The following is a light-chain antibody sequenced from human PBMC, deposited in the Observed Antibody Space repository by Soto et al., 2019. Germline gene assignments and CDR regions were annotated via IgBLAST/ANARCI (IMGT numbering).Light chain of an antibody. Sequence: EIVMTQSPATLSVSPGERATLSCRASQSVSSNLAWYRQKPGQAPRLLIYGASTRATGIPARVSGSGSGTEFTLTISSLRSEDFAVYYCQQYNNWPRTFGQGTKVEIK. V-gene: IGKV3-15*01. CDR2: GAS. J-gene: IGKJ1*01. CDR3: QQYNNWPRT. CDR1: QSVSSN.